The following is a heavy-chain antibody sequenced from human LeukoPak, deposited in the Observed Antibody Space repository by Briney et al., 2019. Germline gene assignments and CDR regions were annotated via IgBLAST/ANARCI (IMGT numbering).Heavy chain of an antibody. D-gene: IGHD2/OR15-2a*01. Sequence: GESLKISCQGSGYTFTGYYMHWVRQAPGQGLEWMGWINPDSGGTNNAQKFQGRVTMTRDTSISTAYMELSRLRSDDTAVYYCARTFYDTLDSDAFDFWGQGTMVIVSS. V-gene: IGHV1-2*02. CDR1: GYTFTGYY. CDR2: INPDSGGT. J-gene: IGHJ3*01. CDR3: ARTFYDTLDSDAFDF.